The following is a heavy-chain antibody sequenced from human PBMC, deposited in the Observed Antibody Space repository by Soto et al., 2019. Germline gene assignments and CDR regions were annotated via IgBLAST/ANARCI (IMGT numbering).Heavy chain of an antibody. CDR2: VNPILSMS. V-gene: IGHV1-69*04. CDR1: GDTFSFYS. Sequence: QVQLVQSGAEVKRPGSSVKVSCKASGDTFSFYSINWVRQAPGLGLEWMGRVNPILSMSNYAQRFHGRVKMTEDKSTSTAYMELSGLRSEDTAMYYCATSYGSGYRAFDSWGQGAMVTVSS. J-gene: IGHJ4*02. CDR3: ATSYGSGYRAFDS. D-gene: IGHD3-10*01.